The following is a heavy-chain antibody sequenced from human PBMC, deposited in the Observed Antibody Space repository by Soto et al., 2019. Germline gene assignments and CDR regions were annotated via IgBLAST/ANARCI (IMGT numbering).Heavy chain of an antibody. CDR1: GGSISSSSYY. CDR2: IYYSGST. CDR3: ARQDTARFDY. Sequence: QLQLQESGPGLVKPSETLSLTCTVSGGSISSSSYYWGWIRQPPGKGLEWIGSIYYSGSTYYNPSLKSRDTIAVDTSTNQFSLKLSSVTAADTAVSYCARQDTARFDYWGQGTLVTVSS. V-gene: IGHV4-39*01. J-gene: IGHJ4*02. D-gene: IGHD5-18*01.